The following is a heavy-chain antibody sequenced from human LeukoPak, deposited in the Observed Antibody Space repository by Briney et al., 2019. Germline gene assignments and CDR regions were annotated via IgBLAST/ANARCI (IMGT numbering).Heavy chain of an antibody. D-gene: IGHD1-7*01. J-gene: IGHJ4*02. CDR3: AREQLLSGTAH. CDR2: VHFSGST. Sequence: PSETLSLTCAVSSASVTSHHWAWIRQPAGKGLEWVGRVHFSGSTNYNPSLRSRVAISLDKSKNELSLTLKSVSAADTAVYYCAREQLLSGTAHWGQGTLVTVSS. CDR1: SASVTSHH. V-gene: IGHV4-4*07.